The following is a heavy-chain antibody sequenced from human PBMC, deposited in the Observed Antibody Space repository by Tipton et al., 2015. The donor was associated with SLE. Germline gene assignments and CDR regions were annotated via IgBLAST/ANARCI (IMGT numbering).Heavy chain of an antibody. CDR2: ISSSSSTI. J-gene: IGHJ3*02. CDR3: ARVRITMIVVALAGAFDI. Sequence: VQLVQSGGGVVQPGRSLRLSCAASGFTFSSYSMNWVRQAPGKGLEWVSYISSSSSTIYYADSVKGRFTISRDNAKNSLYLQMNSLRAEDTAVYYCARVRITMIVVALAGAFDIWAKGQWSPSLQ. D-gene: IGHD3-22*01. CDR1: GFTFSSYS. V-gene: IGHV3-48*01.